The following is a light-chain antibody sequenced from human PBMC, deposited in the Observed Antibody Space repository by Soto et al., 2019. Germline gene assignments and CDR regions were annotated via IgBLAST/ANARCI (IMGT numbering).Light chain of an antibody. Sequence: EIVMTQSPATLSVSPGERATLSCRASQSVSSNLAWYQQKPGQAPRLLIYGASTRATGIPARFSGSGSGTEFTLTISSXQSEDFAVXYCQXYNNXPRTFGQGTKVDI. CDR2: GAS. V-gene: IGKV3-15*01. CDR3: QXYNNXPRT. CDR1: QSVSSN. J-gene: IGKJ1*01.